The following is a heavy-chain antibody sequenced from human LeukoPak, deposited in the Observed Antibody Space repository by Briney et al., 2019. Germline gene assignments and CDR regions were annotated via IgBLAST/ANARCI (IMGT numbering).Heavy chain of an antibody. D-gene: IGHD3-22*01. CDR2: IYYSGST. J-gene: IGHJ4*02. CDR3: ARVGYYDSSGYYLYFDN. Sequence: SETLSLTCTVSGGSISSSSYYWGWIRQPPGKGLEWIGSIYYSGSTYYNPSLKSRVTISVDTSKNQFSLKLSSVTAADTAVYYCARVGYYDSSGYYLYFDNWGQGTLVTVSS. V-gene: IGHV4-39*07. CDR1: GGSISSSSYY.